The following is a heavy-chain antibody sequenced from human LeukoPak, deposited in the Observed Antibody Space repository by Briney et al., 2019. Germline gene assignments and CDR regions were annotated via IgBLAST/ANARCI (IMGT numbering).Heavy chain of an antibody. D-gene: IGHD2-15*01. CDR2: SNGDGSST. J-gene: IGHJ4*02. CDR1: GFTFSSYW. Sequence: GGSLRLSCAASGFTFSSYWMHWVRQAPGKGLLWVSRSNGDGSSTAYADSAKGRFTISRDNAKNTLYLQMNSLRAEDAALYYCARAGYCSGGNCYSSYYDYWGQGTLVTVSS. CDR3: ARAGYCSGGNCYSSYYDY. V-gene: IGHV3-74*01.